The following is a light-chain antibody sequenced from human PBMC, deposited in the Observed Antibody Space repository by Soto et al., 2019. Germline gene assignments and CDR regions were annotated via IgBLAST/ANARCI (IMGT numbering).Light chain of an antibody. J-gene: IGKJ2*01. CDR1: QSVSSSF. Sequence: ENVLTQSPGTLYLSPGERATLSCRASQSVSSSFLAWLQQKPGQAPRLIIYGASSRGSGIPDRFSGSGSGTDFTLTISRLEPEDFAVYYWQQYGSSPYTFGQGTKLEIK. CDR2: GAS. CDR3: QQYGSSPYT. V-gene: IGKV3-20*01.